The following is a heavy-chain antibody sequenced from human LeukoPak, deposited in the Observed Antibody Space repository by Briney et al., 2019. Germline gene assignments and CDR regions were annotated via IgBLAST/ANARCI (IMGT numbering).Heavy chain of an antibody. CDR2: ISWNSGSI. D-gene: IGHD5-12*01. V-gene: IGHV3-9*01. CDR1: GFTFDDYA. CDR3: AKDSGYDPYDAFDM. Sequence: GRSLRLSCAASGFTFDDYAMHWVRQAPGKGLEWVSGISWNSGSIGYADSVKGRFTISRDNAKNSLYLQMNSLRAEDTALYYCAKDSGYDPYDAFDMWGQGTMVTVSS. J-gene: IGHJ3*02.